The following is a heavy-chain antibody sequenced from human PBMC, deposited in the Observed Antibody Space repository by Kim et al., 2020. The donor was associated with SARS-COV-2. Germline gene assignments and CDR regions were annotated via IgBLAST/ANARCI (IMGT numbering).Heavy chain of an antibody. Sequence: GESLKISCKGSGYSFTSYWISWVRQMPGKGLEWMGRIDPSDSYTNYSPSFQGHVTISADKSISTAYLQWSSLKASDTAMYYCARDYSSSWYLDYYYGMDVWGQGTTVTVSS. CDR3: ARDYSSSWYLDYYYGMDV. D-gene: IGHD6-13*01. J-gene: IGHJ6*02. V-gene: IGHV5-10-1*01. CDR1: GYSFTSYW. CDR2: IDPSDSYT.